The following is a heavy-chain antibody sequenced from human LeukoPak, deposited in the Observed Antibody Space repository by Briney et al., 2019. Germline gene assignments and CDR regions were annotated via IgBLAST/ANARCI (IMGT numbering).Heavy chain of an antibody. V-gene: IGHV3-33*08. CDR2: IWYDGSNK. CDR3: AREASMANSVWAFDI. CDR1: GFTFRSFT. Sequence: GGSLRLSCAASGFTFRSFTMNWVRQAPGKGLEWVAVIWYDGSNKYYADSVKGRFTISRDNSKNTLYLQMNSLRAEDTAVYYCAREASMANSVWAFDIWGQGTMVTVSS. J-gene: IGHJ3*02. D-gene: IGHD5-24*01.